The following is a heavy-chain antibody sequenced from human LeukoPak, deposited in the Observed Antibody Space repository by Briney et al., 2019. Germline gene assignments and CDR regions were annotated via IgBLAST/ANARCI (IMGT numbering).Heavy chain of an antibody. CDR1: GYTFTSYG. V-gene: IGHV1-18*01. CDR3: ASGYGSGSYYHYYGMDF. J-gene: IGHJ6*02. D-gene: IGHD3-10*01. CDR2: ISAYNGNT. Sequence: ASVKVSCKASGYTFTSYGISWMRQAPGQGLEWMGWISAYNGNTNYAQKLQGRVTMTTDTSTSTAYMELRSLRSDDTAVYYCASGYGSGSYYHYYGMDFWGQGTTVTVSS.